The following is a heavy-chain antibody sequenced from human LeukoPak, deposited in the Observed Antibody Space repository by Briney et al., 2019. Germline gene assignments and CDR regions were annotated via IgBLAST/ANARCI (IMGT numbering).Heavy chain of an antibody. CDR2: IKQDGTEK. CDR3: AKDLILRGATTLAAFDI. CDR1: GLTFSSYW. J-gene: IGHJ3*02. Sequence: GGSLRLSCAASGLTFSSYWMSWVRQAPGKGLEWVANIKQDGTEKYYVDSVKGRFTTSRDNAKNSLYLQMNSLRTEDTALYYCAKDLILRGATTLAAFDIWGQGTMVTVSS. V-gene: IGHV3-7*03. D-gene: IGHD1-26*01.